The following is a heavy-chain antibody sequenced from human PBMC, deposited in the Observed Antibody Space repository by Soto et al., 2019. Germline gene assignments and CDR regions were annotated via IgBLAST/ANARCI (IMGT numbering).Heavy chain of an antibody. CDR1: GYNFNQYY. D-gene: IGHD4-17*01. Sequence: QVQLVQSGPEVRKPGASVRLSCATSGYNFNQYYIHWVRQAPGQGLEWMGIINLRGGTTEYAHKFRGRGTVTGDTSTRTAYMEWSSLRSEDTAVYFCARGPDDSDVPRWDHWGQGTLITVSS. V-gene: IGHV1-46*02. J-gene: IGHJ4*02. CDR3: ARGPDDSDVPRWDH. CDR2: INLRGGTT.